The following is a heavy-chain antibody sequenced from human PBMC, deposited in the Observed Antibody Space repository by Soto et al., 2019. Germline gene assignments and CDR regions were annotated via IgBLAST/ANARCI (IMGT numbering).Heavy chain of an antibody. Sequence: PSETLSLTCTVSGGSISSYYWSWIRQPPGKGLEWIGYIYYSGSTNYNPSLKSRVTISVDTSKNQFSLKLSSVTAADTAVYYCARGFTYCDFWSGYYPFLMDVWGKGTTVTVSS. V-gene: IGHV4-59*01. CDR1: GGSISSYY. CDR3: ARGFTYCDFWSGYYPFLMDV. CDR2: IYYSGST. J-gene: IGHJ6*04. D-gene: IGHD3-3*01.